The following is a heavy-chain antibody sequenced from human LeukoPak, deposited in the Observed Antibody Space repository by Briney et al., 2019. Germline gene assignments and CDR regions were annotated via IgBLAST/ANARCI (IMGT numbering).Heavy chain of an antibody. CDR3: AKSPLGWEYYYYYMDV. V-gene: IGHV3-23*01. D-gene: IGHD6-19*01. CDR1: GFTFSSYG. J-gene: IGHJ6*03. Sequence: GGTLRLSCAASGFTFSSYGMSWVRQAPGKGLEWVSAISGSGGSTYYADSVKGRFTISRDNSKNTLYLQMNSLRAEDTAVYYCAKSPLGWEYYYYYMDVWGKGTTVTISS. CDR2: ISGSGGST.